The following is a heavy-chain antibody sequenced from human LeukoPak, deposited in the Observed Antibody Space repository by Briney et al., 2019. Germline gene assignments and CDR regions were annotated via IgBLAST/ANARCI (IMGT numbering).Heavy chain of an antibody. CDR2: IYSGGST. V-gene: IGHV3-66*02. CDR1: GFTVSSNY. Sequence: PGGSLRLSCAASGFTVSSNYMSWVRQAPGKGLEWVSVIYSGGSTYYADSVKGRFTISRDNSKNTLYLQMNSLRAEDTAVYYCAREEVGATGGFDYWGQGTLVTVSS. J-gene: IGHJ4*02. CDR3: AREEVGATGGFDY. D-gene: IGHD1-26*01.